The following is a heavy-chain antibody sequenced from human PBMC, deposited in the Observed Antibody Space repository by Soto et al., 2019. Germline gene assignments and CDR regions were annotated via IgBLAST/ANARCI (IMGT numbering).Heavy chain of an antibody. Sequence: QVQLVQSGAEVKKPGASVKVSCKASGFTFTSYGFSGVRQAPGQGLEWMGWISAYSGNTKYAQKLQCRVTMTTDTSTSTAYMERRSLRSDNTAVYYCARDYPYYCDGMDVWGQGTTVTVSS. J-gene: IGHJ6*02. CDR3: ARDYPYYCDGMDV. CDR2: ISAYSGNT. CDR1: GFTFTSYG. V-gene: IGHV1-18*01.